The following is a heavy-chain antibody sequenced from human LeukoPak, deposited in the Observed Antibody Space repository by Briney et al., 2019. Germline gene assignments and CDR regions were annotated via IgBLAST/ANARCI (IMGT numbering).Heavy chain of an antibody. J-gene: IGHJ4*02. Sequence: TSETLSLTCTVSGVSISSSSYYWGWIRQPPGKGLEWIGSIYYSGSTYYNPSLKSRVTISVDTSKNQFSLKLSSVTAADTAAYYCARQVLPVYYFDYWGQGTLVTVSS. D-gene: IGHD4/OR15-4a*01. CDR2: IYYSGST. V-gene: IGHV4-39*01. CDR1: GVSISSSSYY. CDR3: ARQVLPVYYFDY.